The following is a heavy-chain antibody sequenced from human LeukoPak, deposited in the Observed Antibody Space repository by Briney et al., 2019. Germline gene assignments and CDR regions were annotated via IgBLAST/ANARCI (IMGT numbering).Heavy chain of an antibody. D-gene: IGHD3-22*01. V-gene: IGHV4-31*03. Sequence: SQTLSLTCTVSGGSISNGGYYWSWIRQHPGKGLEWIGYIYYSGSTYYNPSLKSRVTISVDTSKNQFSLKLSSVTAADTAVYYCARGRGYSSGYYYFDYWGQGTLVTVSS. J-gene: IGHJ4*02. CDR3: ARGRGYSSGYYYFDY. CDR2: IYYSGST. CDR1: GGSISNGGYY.